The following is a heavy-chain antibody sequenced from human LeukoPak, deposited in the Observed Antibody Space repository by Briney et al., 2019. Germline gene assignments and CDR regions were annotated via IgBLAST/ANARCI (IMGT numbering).Heavy chain of an antibody. V-gene: IGHV3-74*01. D-gene: IGHD3-22*01. CDR3: GRDCYYEEPFDT. CDR1: VYTFRSYY. J-gene: IGHJ4*02. Sequence: PGGSLRLSCAASVYTFRSYYIHWVRHAPGKGLVWVSHIPRDGSSTNSADSLKGRFTISSDTAKHTLYLHMNSLRAENTPVFLCGRDCYYEEPFDTWGQGALVTVSS. CDR2: IPRDGSST.